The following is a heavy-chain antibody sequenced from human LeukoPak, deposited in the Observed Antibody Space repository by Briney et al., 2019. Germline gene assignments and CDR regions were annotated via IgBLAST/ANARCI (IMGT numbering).Heavy chain of an antibody. J-gene: IGHJ3*02. CDR2: IYTSGST. CDR3: ARGLGYSRKYAFDI. V-gene: IGHV4-61*02. Sequence: SQTLSLTCTVSGGSISSGSYYWSWIRQPAGKGLEWIGRIYTSGSTNYNPSLKSRVTISVDTSKNQFSLKLSSVTAADTAVYYCARGLGYSRKYAFDIWGQGTMVTVSS. D-gene: IGHD2-15*01. CDR1: GGSISSGSYY.